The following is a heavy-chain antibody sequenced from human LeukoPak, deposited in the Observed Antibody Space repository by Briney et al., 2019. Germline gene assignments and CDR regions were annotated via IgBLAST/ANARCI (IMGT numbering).Heavy chain of an antibody. Sequence: SETLSLTRAVYGGSFSGYYWSWIRPPPGKGLEWIGEINHSGSTNYNPSLKSRVTISVDTSKNQFSLKLSSVTAADTAVYYWARGGCYDSSGRYYFDYWGQGTLVTVSS. V-gene: IGHV4-34*01. CDR1: GGSFSGYY. CDR2: INHSGST. J-gene: IGHJ4*02. D-gene: IGHD3-22*01. CDR3: ARGGCYDSSGRYYFDY.